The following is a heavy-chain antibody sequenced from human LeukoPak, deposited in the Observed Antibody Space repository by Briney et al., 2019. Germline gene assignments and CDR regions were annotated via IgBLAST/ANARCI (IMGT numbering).Heavy chain of an antibody. V-gene: IGHV3-21*01. CDR3: ARVRRSSAEFDY. CDR2: ISSSSSYI. CDR1: GFTFSSYS. J-gene: IGHJ4*02. D-gene: IGHD6-6*01. Sequence: GGSLRLSCAASGFTFSSYSMNWVRQAPGKGLEWVSSISSSSSYIYYADSVKGRFTISRDNAKNSLYLQMNSLRAEDTAVYYCARVRRSSAEFDYWGQGTLVTVSS.